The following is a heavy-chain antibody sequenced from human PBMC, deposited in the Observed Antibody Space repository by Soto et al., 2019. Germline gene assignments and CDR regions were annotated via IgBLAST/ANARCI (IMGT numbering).Heavy chain of an antibody. CDR3: AKETLSSSSAYYYYYYGMDV. CDR2: ISTSGDTA. D-gene: IGHD6-6*01. V-gene: IGHV3-23*01. Sequence: PGGSLRLSCAASGFTFSSYAMSWVRQAPGKGLEWVSGISTSGDTALYADSVKGRFTISRDNSKNTLYLQVNSLRADDTAVYYCAKETLSSSSAYYYYYYGMDVWGQGTTVTVSS. CDR1: GFTFSSYA. J-gene: IGHJ6*02.